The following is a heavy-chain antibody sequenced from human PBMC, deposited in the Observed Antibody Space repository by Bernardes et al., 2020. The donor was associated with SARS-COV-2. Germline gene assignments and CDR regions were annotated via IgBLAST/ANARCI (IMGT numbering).Heavy chain of an antibody. J-gene: IGHJ4*02. Sequence: SETLSLTCTVSGGSISSYYWSWIRQPPGKGLEWIGYIYYSGSTNYNPSLKSRVTISVDTSKNQFSLKLSSVTAADTAVYYCARHKSRMVRVIDYWGQGTLVTVSS. CDR3: ARHKSRMVRVIDY. CDR2: IYYSGST. V-gene: IGHV4-59*08. CDR1: GGSISSYY. D-gene: IGHD3-10*01.